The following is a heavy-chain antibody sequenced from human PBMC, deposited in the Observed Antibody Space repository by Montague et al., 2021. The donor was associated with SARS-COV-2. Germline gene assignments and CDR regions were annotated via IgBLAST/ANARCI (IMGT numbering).Heavy chain of an antibody. CDR3: ARDPLPYYYGSGSYYNDDAFDI. CDR1: GFTVSSNY. J-gene: IGHJ3*02. Sequence: SLRLSCAASGFTVSSNYMSWVRQAPGKGLEWVSVIYSGGSTYYADSVKGRFTISRHNPKNTLYLQMNSLRAEDTAVYYCARDPLPYYYGSGSYYNDDAFDIWGQGTMVTVSS. CDR2: IYSGGST. D-gene: IGHD3-10*01. V-gene: IGHV3-53*04.